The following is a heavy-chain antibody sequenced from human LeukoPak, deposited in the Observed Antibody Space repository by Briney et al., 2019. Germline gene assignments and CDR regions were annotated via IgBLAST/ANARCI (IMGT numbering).Heavy chain of an antibody. CDR1: GFSFSDYY. D-gene: IGHD1/OR15-1a*01. J-gene: IGHJ4*02. CDR2: ISGSSGHT. Sequence: GGSLRLSCAASGFSFSDYYMAWVRQAPGKGLEWVSYISGSSGHTNYADSVKGRFTISRDNAKNSLYLQMNSLRAEDTAVYYCARLTPHSAEGTQFCFFDYWGQGTLVTVSS. V-gene: IGHV3-11*06. CDR3: ARLTPHSAEGTQFCFFDY.